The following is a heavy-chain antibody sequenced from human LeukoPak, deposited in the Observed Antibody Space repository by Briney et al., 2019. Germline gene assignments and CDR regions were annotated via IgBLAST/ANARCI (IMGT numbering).Heavy chain of an antibody. V-gene: IGHV3-48*02. Sequence: AGGSLRLSCAASGFTFSSYSMSWVRQAPGKGLEWISYITSRSSPIYYADSVKGRFTISRDNAKNSLYLQMNSLRDEDTAVYYCVRDPHALDYWGRGTLVTVSS. CDR1: GFTFSSYS. CDR3: VRDPHALDY. CDR2: ITSRSSPI. J-gene: IGHJ4*02.